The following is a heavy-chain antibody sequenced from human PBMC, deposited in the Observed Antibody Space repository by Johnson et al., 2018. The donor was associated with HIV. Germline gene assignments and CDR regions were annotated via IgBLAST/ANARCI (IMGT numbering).Heavy chain of an antibody. Sequence: VQLVESGGNLVQPGGSLRLSSAASGFTFSNYWMSWVRQAPGKGLEWVANIKQDGSEKYYVDSVKGRFTISRDNAKNSLYLQMNSLRAEDTAVYYCARKKSCSSTSCYWDDAFDIWGQGTMVTVSS. CDR3: ARKKSCSSTSCYWDDAFDI. V-gene: IGHV3-7*01. D-gene: IGHD2-2*01. J-gene: IGHJ3*02. CDR1: GFTFSNYW. CDR2: IKQDGSEK.